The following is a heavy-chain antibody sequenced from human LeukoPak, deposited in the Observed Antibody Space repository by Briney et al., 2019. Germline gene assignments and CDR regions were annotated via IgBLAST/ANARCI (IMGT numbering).Heavy chain of an antibody. Sequence: GASVKVSCKASGYTFTSYGINWVRQATGQGLEWMGWMNPNSGNTGYAQKFQGRVTMTRNTSISTAYMELSSLRSEDTAVYYCARGQQGVGDFDYWGQGTLVTVSS. J-gene: IGHJ4*02. CDR2: MNPNSGNT. CDR1: GYTFTSYG. V-gene: IGHV1-8*01. CDR3: ARGQQGVGDFDY. D-gene: IGHD1-26*01.